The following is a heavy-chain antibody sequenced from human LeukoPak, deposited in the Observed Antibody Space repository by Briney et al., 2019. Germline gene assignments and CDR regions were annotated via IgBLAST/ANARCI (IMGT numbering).Heavy chain of an antibody. CDR2: IQYSGST. J-gene: IGHJ5*02. CDR1: GGSMNSYD. Sequence: PSETLSLTCSVSGGSMNSYDWGWIRQPPGKGLERIGYIQYSGSTKYNPSLRSRVTISLDTPKSQFSLKLSSVTAADTAVYYCARDGRYYYGSNGLDPWGQGTLVTVSS. CDR3: ARDGRYYYGSNGLDP. V-gene: IGHV4-59*01. D-gene: IGHD3-10*01.